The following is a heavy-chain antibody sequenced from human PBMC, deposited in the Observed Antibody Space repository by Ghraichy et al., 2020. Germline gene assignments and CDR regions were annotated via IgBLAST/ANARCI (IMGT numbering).Heavy chain of an antibody. Sequence: GGSLRLSCAASGFTFSSYWMHWVRQAPGKGLVWVSRINSDGSSTSYADSVKGRFTISRDNAKNTLYLQMNSLRAEDTAVYYCAREGLLWFGELSAFDIWGQGTMVTVSS. CDR3: AREGLLWFGELSAFDI. D-gene: IGHD3-10*01. CDR2: INSDGSST. J-gene: IGHJ3*02. CDR1: GFTFSSYW. V-gene: IGHV3-74*01.